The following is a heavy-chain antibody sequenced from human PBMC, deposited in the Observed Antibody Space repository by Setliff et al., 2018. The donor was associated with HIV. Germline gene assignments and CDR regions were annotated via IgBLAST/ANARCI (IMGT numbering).Heavy chain of an antibody. Sequence: ASVKVSCKASGSTFPSYDINWVRQATGRGPEWMGWMNPNSGNTGYAQKLQGRVTMTTDTSTSTAYMELRSLRSDDTAVYYCAREPPIRIAAAGTRRDYYYYGMDVWGQGTTVTV. CDR3: AREPPIRIAAAGTRRDYYYYGMDV. CDR2: MNPNSGNT. J-gene: IGHJ6*02. D-gene: IGHD6-13*01. CDR1: GSTFPSYD. V-gene: IGHV1-8*01.